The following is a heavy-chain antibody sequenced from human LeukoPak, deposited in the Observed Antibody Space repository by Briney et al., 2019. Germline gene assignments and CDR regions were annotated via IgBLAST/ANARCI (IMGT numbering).Heavy chain of an antibody. D-gene: IGHD2-21*01. CDR2: IRYDGSNK. Sequence: PGGSLRLSCAASGFTFSSYGMHWVRQAPGKGLEWVAFIRYDGSNKYYADSVKGRFTISRDNSKNTLYLQMNSLRAEDTAVYYCARVSDCGGDCYPGLFDYWGQGTLVTVSS. V-gene: IGHV3-30*02. J-gene: IGHJ4*02. CDR3: ARVSDCGGDCYPGLFDY. CDR1: GFTFSSYG.